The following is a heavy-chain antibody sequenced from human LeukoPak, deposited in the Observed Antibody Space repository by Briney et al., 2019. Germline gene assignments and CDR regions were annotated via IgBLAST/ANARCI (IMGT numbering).Heavy chain of an antibody. Sequence: ASVKVSCKASGYTFTGYYMHWVRQAPGQGLEWMGQINPNSGGTNYAQKFQGRVTMTRDTSISTAYMELSRLRSDDTAVYYCARGGYSSSWYYFDYWGQGTLVTVPS. CDR2: INPNSGGT. V-gene: IGHV1-2*06. D-gene: IGHD6-13*01. CDR1: GYTFTGYY. J-gene: IGHJ4*02. CDR3: ARGGYSSSWYYFDY.